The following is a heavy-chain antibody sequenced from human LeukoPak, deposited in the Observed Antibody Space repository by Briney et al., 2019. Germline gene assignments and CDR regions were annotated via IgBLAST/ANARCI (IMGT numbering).Heavy chain of an antibody. CDR2: ISGSGGST. J-gene: IGHJ1*01. V-gene: IGHV3-23*01. CDR3: AKYRQQLTYFQH. D-gene: IGHD6-13*01. Sequence: GGSLRLSCAASGFTFSSYGMSWVRQAPGKGLEWVSTISGSGGSTYYADSVKGRSTISRDNSKNTLYLRMNSLRAEDTAVYYCAKYRQQLTYFQHWGQGTLVTVSS. CDR1: GFTFSSYG.